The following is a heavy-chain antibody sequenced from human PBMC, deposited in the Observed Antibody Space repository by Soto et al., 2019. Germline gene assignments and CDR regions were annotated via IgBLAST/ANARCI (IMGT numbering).Heavy chain of an antibody. CDR1: GGSFSGYY. D-gene: IGHD2-15*01. CDR3: ARGAVAAPLHYYGMDV. CDR2: INHSGST. V-gene: IGHV4-34*01. Sequence: SETLSLTCAVYGGSFSGYYWSWIRQPPGKGLEWIGEINHSGSTNYNPSLKSRVTISVDTSKNQFSLKLSSVTAADTAVYYCARGAVAAPLHYYGMDVWGQGTTVTVS. J-gene: IGHJ6*02.